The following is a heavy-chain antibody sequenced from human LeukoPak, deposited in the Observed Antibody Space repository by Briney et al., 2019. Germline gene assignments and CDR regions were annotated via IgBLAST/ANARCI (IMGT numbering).Heavy chain of an antibody. CDR3: AKDEPTIFGVGGDAFDI. CDR2: ISGSGGDT. V-gene: IGHV3-23*01. J-gene: IGHJ3*02. D-gene: IGHD3-3*01. CDR1: GFTFSKNA. Sequence: PGGSLRLSCTASGFTFSKNAMTWVRQAPGKGLEWVSTISGSGGDTYYADSVKGRFTISRDNSKNTLYLQMNSLRAEDTAVYYCAKDEPTIFGVGGDAFDIWGQGTMVTVSS.